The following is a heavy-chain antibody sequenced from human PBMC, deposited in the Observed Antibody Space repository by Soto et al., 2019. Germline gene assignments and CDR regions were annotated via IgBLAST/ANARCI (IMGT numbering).Heavy chain of an antibody. Sequence: GGSLRLSCAASGFTFSSYAMSWVRQAPGKGLEWVSAISGSGGSIYYADSVKGRFTISRDNSKNTLYLQMNSLRAEDTAVYYCAKDLTYDYVWGSYPNWFDPWGQGTLVTVSS. V-gene: IGHV3-23*01. CDR2: ISGSGGSI. J-gene: IGHJ5*02. D-gene: IGHD3-16*01. CDR3: AKDLTYDYVWGSYPNWFDP. CDR1: GFTFSSYA.